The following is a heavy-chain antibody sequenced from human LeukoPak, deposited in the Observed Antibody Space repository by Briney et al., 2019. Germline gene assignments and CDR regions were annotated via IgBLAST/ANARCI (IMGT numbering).Heavy chain of an antibody. CDR3: ARGAKATVVPM. J-gene: IGHJ4*02. CDR2: ICSGGST. Sequence: SGTLSLTCTVSGGSINSYCWSWIRQPAGKGLEWIGRICSGGSTNYNPSLKSRVSMSVDKSKNQFSLKLTSLTAPDTAVYYCARGAKATVVPMWGQGLLVTVSS. D-gene: IGHD4-23*01. CDR1: GGSINSYC. V-gene: IGHV4-4*07.